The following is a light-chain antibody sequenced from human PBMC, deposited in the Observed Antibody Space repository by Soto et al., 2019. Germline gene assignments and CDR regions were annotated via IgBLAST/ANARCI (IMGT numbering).Light chain of an antibody. Sequence: EIVLTQSPGTLSLSPGERATLSCRASQSVSSSYLAWYQQKPGQAPRLLIYGASSRATGIPDRFSGSGSGTDFTLTISILEPEDFAVYYCQQYASSPFTFGPGTKVDIK. V-gene: IGKV3-20*01. CDR1: QSVSSSY. CDR3: QQYASSPFT. CDR2: GAS. J-gene: IGKJ3*01.